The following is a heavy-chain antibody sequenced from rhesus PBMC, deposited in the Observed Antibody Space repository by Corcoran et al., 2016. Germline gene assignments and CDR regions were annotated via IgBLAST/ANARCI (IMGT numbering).Heavy chain of an antibody. Sequence: QVQLQQWGEGLVKPSETLSLTCAVYGGSISSNYWSWIRQPPGTGLEWIGRIRSGGSTNYNPSLKSRVTISIDTSKNQFSLKLSSVTAADTAVYYCARGGSNFWTGYPEDLWGQGVLVTVSS. D-gene: IGHD3-3*01. V-gene: IGHV4-160*01. CDR3: ARGGSNFWTGYPEDL. CDR2: IRSGGST. CDR1: GGSISSNY. J-gene: IGHJ4*01.